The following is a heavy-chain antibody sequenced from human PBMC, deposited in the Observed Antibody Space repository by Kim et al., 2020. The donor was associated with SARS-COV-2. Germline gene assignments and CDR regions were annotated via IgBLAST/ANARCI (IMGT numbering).Heavy chain of an antibody. CDR1: GYTFTSYY. D-gene: IGHD3-10*01. V-gene: IGHV1-46*01. J-gene: IGHJ6*02. CDR3: AREARYYYGSGSYYCDYGMDV. CDR2: INPCGGNT. Sequence: ASVKVSCKASGYTFTSYYMHWVRQAPGQGLEWMGIINPCGGNTNYAQKFQGRVTMTRDTSTSTTYMELSSLRSEDTAVYYCAREARYYYGSGSYYCDYGMDVWGQGTTVTVSS.